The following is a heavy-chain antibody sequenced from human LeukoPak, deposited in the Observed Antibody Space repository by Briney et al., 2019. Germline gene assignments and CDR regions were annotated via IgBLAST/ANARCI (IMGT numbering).Heavy chain of an antibody. CDR1: GFTFYNYA. CDR2: ISGSGGGT. Sequence: PGGSLRLSCAASGFTFYNYAMSWVRQAPGKGLEWVSGISGSGGGTFYAESAKGRFTISRDDSKLYLQMNSLRAEDTAVYYCAKRGVQQWLVDWYFDYWGQGTLVTVSS. J-gene: IGHJ4*02. D-gene: IGHD6-19*01. V-gene: IGHV3-23*01. CDR3: AKRGVQQWLVDWYFDY.